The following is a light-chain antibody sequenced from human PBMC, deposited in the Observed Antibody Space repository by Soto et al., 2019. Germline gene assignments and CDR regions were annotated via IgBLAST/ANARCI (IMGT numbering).Light chain of an antibody. CDR1: GSDVGGYNY. CDR2: EVN. V-gene: IGLV2-14*01. CDR3: SSYTSTSSLYV. J-gene: IGLJ1*01. Sequence: QSVLTQSASVSGSPGQSITISCTGSGSDVGGYNYVSWYQQHPDKAPKLIIFEVNSRPSGVSHRFSGSKSGNTASLTISGLQTEDEADYYCSSYTSTSSLYVFGTGTNVTVL.